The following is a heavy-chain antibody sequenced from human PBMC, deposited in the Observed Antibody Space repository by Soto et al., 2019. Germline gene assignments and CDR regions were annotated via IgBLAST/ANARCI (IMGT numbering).Heavy chain of an antibody. CDR3: TRDRLTLTTSLIFDF. J-gene: IGHJ4*02. CDR1: GYTFTNYG. Sequence: QVQLVQSGAEVKKPGASVKVSCKASGYTFTNYGIAWVRHAPGQGLEWMGWISPYSGKTDYRQNLQGRVTMTADTSTTTAYMELRSLRSDDTAVYYCTRDRLTLTTSLIFDFWGQGTLVTVSS. D-gene: IGHD3-9*01. CDR2: ISPYSGKT. V-gene: IGHV1-18*01.